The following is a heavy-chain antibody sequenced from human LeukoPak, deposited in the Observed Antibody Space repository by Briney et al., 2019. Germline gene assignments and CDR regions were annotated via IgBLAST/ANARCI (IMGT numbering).Heavy chain of an antibody. Sequence: SQTLSLTCTVSGGSISSGGYYWSWIRQPPGKGLEWIGYIYHSGSTYYNPSLKSRVTISVDRSKNQFSLKLSSVTAADTAVYYCARSKRTVAAAGFNFQHWGQGTLVTVSS. J-gene: IGHJ1*01. D-gene: IGHD6-13*01. CDR3: ARSKRTVAAAGFNFQH. CDR1: GGSISSGGYY. V-gene: IGHV4-30-2*01. CDR2: IYHSGST.